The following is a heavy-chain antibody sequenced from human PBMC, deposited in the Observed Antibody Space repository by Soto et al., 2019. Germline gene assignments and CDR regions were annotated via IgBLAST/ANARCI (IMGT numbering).Heavy chain of an antibody. V-gene: IGHV1-18*01. Sequence: SVKVSFKASRYTFTSYGISWVRQAPGQGLEWMGWISAYDGDTNFAQKLQGRVTMTTDTSTSTAYMELRSLRSDDTAVYYCARSRPFSSGWEPSDYWGQGTLVTVSS. J-gene: IGHJ4*02. CDR2: ISAYDGDT. D-gene: IGHD6-19*01. CDR1: RYTFTSYG. CDR3: ARSRPFSSGWEPSDY.